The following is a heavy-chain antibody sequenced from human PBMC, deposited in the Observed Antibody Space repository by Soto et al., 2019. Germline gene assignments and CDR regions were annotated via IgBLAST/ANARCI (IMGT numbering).Heavy chain of an antibody. CDR3: ARVCSGGSCYPGSFDY. CDR1: GFTFSDYY. CDR2: ISSSGSTI. V-gene: IGHV3-11*01. J-gene: IGHJ4*02. Sequence: GGSLRLSCAASGFTFSDYYMSWIRQAPGKGLEWVSYISSSGSTIYYADSGKGRFTISRDNAKNSLYLQMNSLRAEDTAVYYCARVCSGGSCYPGSFDYWGQGTLVTVSS. D-gene: IGHD2-15*01.